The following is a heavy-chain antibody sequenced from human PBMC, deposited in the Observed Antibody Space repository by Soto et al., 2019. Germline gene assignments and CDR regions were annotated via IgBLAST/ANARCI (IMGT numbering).Heavy chain of an antibody. CDR3: ARVVWAAANFSWSHP. Sequence: PGGSLRLSCAASGFTFSSYAMHWVRQAPGKGLEWVTVISYDGSNKYYADSVKGRFTISRDNSKNTLYLQMNSLRAEDTAEYYCARVVWAAANFSWSHPWGQGTLVTVSS. CDR2: ISYDGSNK. D-gene: IGHD6-13*01. J-gene: IGHJ5*02. CDR1: GFTFSSYA. V-gene: IGHV3-30-3*01.